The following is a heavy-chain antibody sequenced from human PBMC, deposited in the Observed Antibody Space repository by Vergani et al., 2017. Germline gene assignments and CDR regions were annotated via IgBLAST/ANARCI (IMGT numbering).Heavy chain of an antibody. J-gene: IGHJ4*02. Sequence: EVQLVESGGGLVKPGGSLRLSCAASGFTFSSYSMNWVRQAPGKGLEWVSSISSSSSYTNYADSVKGRLTISRDNAKNSLYLQMNSLRAEDTAVYYCAASGSYYGAFDYWGQGTLVTVSS. CDR2: ISSSSSYT. V-gene: IGHV3-21*04. CDR3: AASGSYYGAFDY. CDR1: GFTFSSYS. D-gene: IGHD1-26*01.